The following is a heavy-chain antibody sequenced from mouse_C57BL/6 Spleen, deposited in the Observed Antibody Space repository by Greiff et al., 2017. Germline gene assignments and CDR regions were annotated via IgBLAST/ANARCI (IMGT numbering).Heavy chain of an antibody. D-gene: IGHD1-1*01. CDR1: GFTFSSYG. Sequence: EVKLVESGGDLVKPGGSLKLSCAASGFTFSSYGMSWVRQTPDKRLEWVATISSGGSYTYYPDSVKGRFTISRDNAKNTLYLQMSSLKSEDTAMYYCATLLRKDYWGQGTTLTVSS. V-gene: IGHV5-6*01. J-gene: IGHJ2*01. CDR2: ISSGGSYT. CDR3: ATLLRKDY.